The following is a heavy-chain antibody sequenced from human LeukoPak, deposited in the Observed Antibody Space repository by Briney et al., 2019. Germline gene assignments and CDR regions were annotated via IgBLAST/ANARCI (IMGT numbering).Heavy chain of an antibody. V-gene: IGHV3-23*01. J-gene: IGHJ4*02. CDR2: ISGSGGST. Sequence: GGSLRLSCAASGFTFSSYAMSWVRQAPGKGLEWVSAISGSGGSTYYADSVKGRFTISRDSSKNTLYLQMDSLRVEDTATYFCARGAVTRDFDFWGQGVLVIVSS. CDR3: ARGAVTRDFDF. CDR1: GFTFSSYA. D-gene: IGHD4-17*01.